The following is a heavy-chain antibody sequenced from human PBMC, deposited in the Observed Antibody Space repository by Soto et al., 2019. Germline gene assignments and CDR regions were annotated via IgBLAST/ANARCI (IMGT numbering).Heavy chain of an antibody. D-gene: IGHD2-15*01. CDR2: IKSKNDGGTT. CDR3: AADLPGHGGGYEFDY. CDR1: GFTFSSCA. Sequence: GGSLRLSCAASGFTFSSCAMGWVRQAPGKGLEWVGRIKSKNDGGTTDYAAPVKGRFTISRDDSKNTVYLQMNSLRTEDTALYYCAADLPGHGGGYEFDYWGQGTPVTVSS. J-gene: IGHJ4*01. V-gene: IGHV3-15*01.